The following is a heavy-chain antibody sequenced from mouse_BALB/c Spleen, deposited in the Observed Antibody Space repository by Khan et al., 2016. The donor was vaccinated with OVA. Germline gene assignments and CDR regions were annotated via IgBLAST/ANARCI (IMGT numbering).Heavy chain of an antibody. J-gene: IGHJ4*01. CDR3: ARSLHYSYGYALDY. D-gene: IGHD2-12*01. CDR2: ISSSGSA. CDR1: GYSITSDYA. V-gene: IGHV3-2*02. Sequence: EVQLQESGPGLVKPSQSLSLTCTVTGYSITSDYAWNWIRQFPGNKLEWMGYISSSGSASYNPSLKSRFSITRDTSKNQFFLQLKSMTTEDTATYYSARSLHYSYGYALDYWGQGTSVTVSS.